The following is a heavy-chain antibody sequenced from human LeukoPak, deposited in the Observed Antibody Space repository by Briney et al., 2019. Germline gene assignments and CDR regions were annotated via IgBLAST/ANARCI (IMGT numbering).Heavy chain of an antibody. V-gene: IGHV1-2*02. CDR2: INPNSGGT. Sequence: ASVKVSCKTSGYTFTGYYMHWVRQAPGQGLEWMGWINPNSGGTNYAQKFQGRVTMTRDTSISTAYMELSRLRSDDTAVYYCARVGDWSTGGAFDIWGQGTMVTVSS. CDR3: ARVGDWSTGGAFDI. J-gene: IGHJ3*02. D-gene: IGHD2-21*02. CDR1: GYTFTGYY.